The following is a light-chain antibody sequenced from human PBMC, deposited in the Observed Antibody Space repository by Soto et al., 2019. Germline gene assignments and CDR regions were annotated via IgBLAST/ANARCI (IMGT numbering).Light chain of an antibody. CDR2: AAS. Sequence: DIQLTQSPSFLSASVGDRVTITCRASQGISSYLAWYQQKPGKAPKLLIYAASTLQSGVPSRFSGSGSGTEFTLTISSLQREDFATYYCQQLNSYTLTFGGGTKVEIK. CDR1: QGISSY. J-gene: IGKJ4*01. V-gene: IGKV1-9*01. CDR3: QQLNSYTLT.